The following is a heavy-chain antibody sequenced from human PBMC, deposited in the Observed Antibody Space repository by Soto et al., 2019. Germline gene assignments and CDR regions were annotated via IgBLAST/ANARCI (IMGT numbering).Heavy chain of an antibody. CDR1: EVNFRGYS. J-gene: IGHJ3*02. D-gene: IGHD2-21*02. V-gene: IGHV3-48*02. CDR2: ISSSSSTI. CDR3: ASMLVQAHRGGDCYSNGGAFDI. Sequence: RPMGLCCAAAEVNFRGYSMSWVRQAAGKWLEWVSYISSSSSTIYYADSVKGRFTISRENAKNSLYLQMNSLRDEDTDVYYCASMLVQAHRGGDCYSNGGAFDILGQGTMVTVSS.